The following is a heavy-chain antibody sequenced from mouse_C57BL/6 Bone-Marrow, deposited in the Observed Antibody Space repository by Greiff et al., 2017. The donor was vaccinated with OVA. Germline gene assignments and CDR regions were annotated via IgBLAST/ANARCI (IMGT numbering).Heavy chain of an antibody. CDR1: GFTFTDYY. V-gene: IGHV7-3*01. D-gene: IGHD2-4*01. CDR3: ARYGGLRRRRNYFDY. Sequence: EVMLVESGGGLVQPGGSLSLSCAASGFTFTDYYMSWVRQPPGKALEWLGFIRNKANGYTTEYSASVKGRFTISRDNSQSILYLHMNALRAEDSATYYCARYGGLRRRRNYFDYWGQGTTLTVSS. J-gene: IGHJ2*01. CDR2: IRNKANGYTT.